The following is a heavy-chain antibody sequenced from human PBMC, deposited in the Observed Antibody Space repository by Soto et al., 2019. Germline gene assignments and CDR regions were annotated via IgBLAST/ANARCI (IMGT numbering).Heavy chain of an antibody. J-gene: IGHJ5*02. Sequence: SETLSLTCAVYGGSFSGYYWSWIRQPPGKGLEWIGEINHSGSANYNPSLKSRVTISVDTSKNQFSLKLSSVTAADTAVYYCARAILYGSGSYYGPTNWFDPWGQGTLVTVSS. D-gene: IGHD3-10*01. V-gene: IGHV4-34*01. CDR1: GGSFSGYY. CDR2: INHSGSA. CDR3: ARAILYGSGSYYGPTNWFDP.